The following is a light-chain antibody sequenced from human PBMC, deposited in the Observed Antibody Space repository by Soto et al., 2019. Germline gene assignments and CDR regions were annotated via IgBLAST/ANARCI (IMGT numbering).Light chain of an antibody. CDR1: SSDVGGYDY. CDR2: DVS. Sequence: QSVLTQPASVSGSPGQSITISCTGTSSDVGGYDYVSWYQQHPGIAPKLMIYDVSNLPSGVSSRFSGSKSGKTASLTISGLQAEDEADYCCCSYTSSGTWVFGGGTKVTVL. V-gene: IGLV2-14*01. CDR3: CSYTSSGTWV. J-gene: IGLJ3*02.